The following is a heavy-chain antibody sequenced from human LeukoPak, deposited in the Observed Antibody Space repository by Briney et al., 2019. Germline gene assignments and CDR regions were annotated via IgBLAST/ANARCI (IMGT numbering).Heavy chain of an antibody. CDR1: GFIFSKSW. CDR2: MNGDGSVK. CDR3: ATYTHWVAGDV. D-gene: IGHD3-16*01. V-gene: IGHV3-7*01. Sequence: GGSLRLSCVASGFIFSKSWMSWVRQAPGKGLEWVANMNGDGSVKDYVDSVKGRFTISRDNARQSLYLQMSDLRAEDTAVYYCATYTHWVAGDVWGQGTTVSVSS. J-gene: IGHJ6*02.